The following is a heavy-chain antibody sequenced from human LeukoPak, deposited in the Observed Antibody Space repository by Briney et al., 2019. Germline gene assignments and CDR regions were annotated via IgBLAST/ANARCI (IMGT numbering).Heavy chain of an antibody. CDR3: ARLRIDAFDI. J-gene: IGHJ3*02. V-gene: IGHV4-4*07. CDR1: GGSISSYY. CDR2: INTSGST. Sequence: SETLSLTCTVSGGSISSYYWSWLRQPPGKGLEWIGRINTSGSTNYNPSLKSRVTISVDTSKNQFTLKLSSATAADTAVYYCARLRIDAFDIWGQGTMVTVSS.